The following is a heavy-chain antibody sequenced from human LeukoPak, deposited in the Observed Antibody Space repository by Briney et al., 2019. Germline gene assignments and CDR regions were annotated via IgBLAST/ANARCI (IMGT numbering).Heavy chain of an antibody. Sequence: ASVKVPCKASGYTFTSYYMHWVRQAPGQGLEWMGGVLPIFGTAIYAQKWQGRVTITADESTSTAYMELKSLRSEDTAIYYCARAEDQGRYFDWLPGFAPWGQGTLVIVSS. V-gene: IGHV1-69*13. J-gene: IGHJ5*02. CDR1: GYTFTSYY. CDR3: ARAEDQGRYFDWLPGFAP. CDR2: VLPIFGTA. D-gene: IGHD3-9*01.